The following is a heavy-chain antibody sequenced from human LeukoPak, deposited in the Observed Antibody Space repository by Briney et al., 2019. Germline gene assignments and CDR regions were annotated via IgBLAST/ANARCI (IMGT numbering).Heavy chain of an antibody. V-gene: IGHV3-21*01. CDR1: GFTFSSYS. CDR3: ARDSCSSTSCYTGAFDI. Sequence: GGSLRLSCAASGFTFSSYSMNWVRQAPGKGLEWVSSIRSSSSYIYYADSVKGRFTISRDNAKNSLYLQMNSLRAEDTAVYYCARDSCSSTSCYTGAFDIWGQGTMVTVSS. D-gene: IGHD2-2*02. J-gene: IGHJ3*02. CDR2: IRSSSSYI.